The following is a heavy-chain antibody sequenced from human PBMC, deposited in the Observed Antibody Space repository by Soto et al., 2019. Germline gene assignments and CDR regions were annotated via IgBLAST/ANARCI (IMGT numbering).Heavy chain of an antibody. D-gene: IGHD1-7*01. Sequence: ASVKVSCKASGYTFTSYGISWVRQAPGQGLEWMGWISAYNGNTNYAQKLQGRVTMTTDTSTSTAYMELRSLRSDDTAVYYCARVITNWNYNANQNDYWGQGTLVTVSS. J-gene: IGHJ4*02. V-gene: IGHV1-18*01. CDR2: ISAYNGNT. CDR1: GYTFTSYG. CDR3: ARVITNWNYNANQNDY.